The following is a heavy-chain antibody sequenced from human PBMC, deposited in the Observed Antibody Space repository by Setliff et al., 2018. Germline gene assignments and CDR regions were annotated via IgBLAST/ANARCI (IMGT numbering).Heavy chain of an antibody. CDR2: IIPIFGTA. D-gene: IGHD2-2*02. Sequence: SVKVSCKASGGTFSSYAISWVRQAPGQGLEWMGGIIPIFGTANYAQKFQGRVTITADESTSTAYMELSSLRSEDTAVYYCARDSRGLVPAAIEGSYYYYGMDGWGQGTLVTGS. CDR1: GGTFSSYA. V-gene: IGHV1-69*13. J-gene: IGHJ6*02. CDR3: ARDSRGLVPAAIEGSYYYYGMDG.